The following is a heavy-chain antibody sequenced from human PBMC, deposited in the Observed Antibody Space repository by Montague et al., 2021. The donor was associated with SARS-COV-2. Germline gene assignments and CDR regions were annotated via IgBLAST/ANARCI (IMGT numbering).Heavy chain of an antibody. D-gene: IGHD3-9*01. CDR2: IDWDDDK. CDR3: ARIRYDILTGYQTLFDY. J-gene: IGHJ4*02. V-gene: IGHV2-70*11. Sequence: PALVKPTQTLTLTCTFSGLSLSTSGMCVSWIRQPPRKALEWLARIDWDDDKYYSTSLKTRLTISKDTSKNQVVLTMTNMDPVDTATYYCARIRYDILTGYQTLFDYWGQGTLVTVSS. CDR1: GLSLSTSGMC.